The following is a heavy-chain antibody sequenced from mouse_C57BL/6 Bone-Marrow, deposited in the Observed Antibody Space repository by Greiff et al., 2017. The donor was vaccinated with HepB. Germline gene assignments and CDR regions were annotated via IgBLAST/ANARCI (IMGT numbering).Heavy chain of an antibody. CDR3: AREGDDGYQAWFAY. Sequence: VQLQQSGPELVKPGDSVKISCKASGYSFTGYFMNWVMQSHGKSLEWIGRINPYNGDTFYNQKFKGKATLTVDKSSSTAHMELRSLTSEDSAVYYCAREGDDGYQAWFAYWGQGTLVTVSA. J-gene: IGHJ3*01. CDR1: GYSFTGYF. D-gene: IGHD2-3*01. V-gene: IGHV1-20*01. CDR2: INPYNGDT.